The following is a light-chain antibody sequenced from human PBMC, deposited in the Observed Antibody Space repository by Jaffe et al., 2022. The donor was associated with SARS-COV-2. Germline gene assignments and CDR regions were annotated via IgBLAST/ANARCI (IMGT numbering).Light chain of an antibody. CDR2: WAS. CDR3: QQYYDNPPWYT. Sequence: DIVMTQSPDSLAVSLGERATINCKSSQSVLYSSNNKNYLAWYQLKPGQPPKLLISWASTRESGVPDRFTGSGSGTDFTLTISSLQAEDVALYYCQQYYDNPPWYTFGQGTKLEIK. V-gene: IGKV4-1*01. J-gene: IGKJ2*01. CDR1: QSVLYSSNNKNY.